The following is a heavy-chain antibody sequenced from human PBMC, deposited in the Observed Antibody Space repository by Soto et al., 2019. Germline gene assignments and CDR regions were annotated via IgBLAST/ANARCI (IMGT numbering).Heavy chain of an antibody. V-gene: IGHV1-3*05. D-gene: IGHD6-19*01. CDR3: ARAVAVPADFDY. J-gene: IGHJ4*02. Sequence: QVQLVQSGAEEKKPGASVKVSCKASGYTFTGYAMHWVRQAPGQRLEWMGWINAGNGNTKYSQKFQGRVTITRDTSANTAYMELSSLRSEATAVYYCARAVAVPADFDYWGQGTLVTVSS. CDR2: INAGNGNT. CDR1: GYTFTGYA.